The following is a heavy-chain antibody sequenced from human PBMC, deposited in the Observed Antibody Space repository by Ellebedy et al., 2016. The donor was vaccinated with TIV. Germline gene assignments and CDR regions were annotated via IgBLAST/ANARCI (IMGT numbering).Heavy chain of an antibody. CDR1: GFTFSSYA. CDR2: ISYDGNSK. J-gene: IGHJ4*02. D-gene: IGHD6-19*01. V-gene: IGHV3-30-3*01. CDR3: ARDLDKSSGWYGGAAY. Sequence: GESLKISCAASGFTFSSYAMHWARQAPGKGLEWVAVISYDGNSKYYTDSVKGRFTISRDNSMTTLYLEMNSLRAEDTGVYYCARDLDKSSGWYGGAAYWGQGTLVTVSS.